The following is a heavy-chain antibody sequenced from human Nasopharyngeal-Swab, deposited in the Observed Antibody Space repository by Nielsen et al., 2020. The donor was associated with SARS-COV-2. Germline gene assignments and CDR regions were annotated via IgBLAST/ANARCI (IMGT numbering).Heavy chain of an antibody. CDR2: INPNSGGT. D-gene: IGHD2-2*01. J-gene: IGHJ4*02. Sequence: WVRQAPGQGLEWMGRINPNSGGTSYAQKFQGRVTMTRDTSISTAYMELSRLRSDDTAVYYCARGRVPTEDYWGQGTLVTVSS. V-gene: IGHV1-2*06. CDR3: ARGRVPTEDY.